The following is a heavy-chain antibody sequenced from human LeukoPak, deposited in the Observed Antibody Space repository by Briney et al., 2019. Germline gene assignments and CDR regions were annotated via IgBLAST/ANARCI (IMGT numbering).Heavy chain of an antibody. D-gene: IGHD2-2*01. J-gene: IGHJ4*02. CDR1: GFTFSSYG. CDR2: ITNSGDSA. Sequence: GGSLRLSCAASGFTFSSYGMHWVRRAPGKGLEWVSTITNSGDSAYYADSVKGRFTISRDNSKNTLYLHMDSLRAEDTAVYYCAKDRVIPAAVVDYWGQGTLLTVSS. V-gene: IGHV3-23*01. CDR3: AKDRVIPAAVVDY.